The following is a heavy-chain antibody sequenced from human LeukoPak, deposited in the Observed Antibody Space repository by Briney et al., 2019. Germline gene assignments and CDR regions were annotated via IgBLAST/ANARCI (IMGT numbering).Heavy chain of an antibody. CDR2: IIPIFGTA. CDR1: GGTFSSYA. D-gene: IGHD2-2*01. V-gene: IGHV1-69*13. J-gene: IGHJ6*02. CDR3: ARESRYCSSTSCPTGYYYYGMDV. Sequence: SVKVSCKASGGTFSSYAISWVRQAPGQGLEWMGGIIPIFGTANYAQKFQGRVTITADESTSTAYMELSSLRSEDTAVYYCARESRYCSSTSCPTGYYYYGMDVWGQGTTVTVSS.